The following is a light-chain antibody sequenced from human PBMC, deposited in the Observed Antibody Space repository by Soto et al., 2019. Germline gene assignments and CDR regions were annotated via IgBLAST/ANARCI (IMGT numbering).Light chain of an antibody. J-gene: IGKJ1*01. V-gene: IGKV3-15*01. CDR1: HRLTIY. CDR3: QQYNNWPRT. CDR2: GAS. Sequence: EIVMPQSRSSLSLSPWERPALSCRASHRLTIYLAWYQQKPGQAPRLLIYGASSRATGIPARFSGSGSGTEFTLTISSLQSEDSAVYFCQQYNNWPRTFGQGTKVDIK.